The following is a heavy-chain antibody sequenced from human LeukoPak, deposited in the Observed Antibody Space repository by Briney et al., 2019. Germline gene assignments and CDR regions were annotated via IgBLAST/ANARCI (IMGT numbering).Heavy chain of an antibody. CDR1: GYTFTSYY. D-gene: IGHD6-13*01. Sequence: ASVKVSCKASGYTFTSYYMHWVRQAPGQGLEWMGIINPSGGSTSYAQKFQGRVTMTRDTSTSTVYMELSSLRSEDTAVYYCASPARGYSSNYYMDVWGKGTTVTVSS. CDR3: ASPARGYSSNYYMDV. V-gene: IGHV1-46*01. CDR2: INPSGGST. J-gene: IGHJ6*03.